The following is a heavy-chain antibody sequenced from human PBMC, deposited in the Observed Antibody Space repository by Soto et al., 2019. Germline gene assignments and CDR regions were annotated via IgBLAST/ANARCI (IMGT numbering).Heavy chain of an antibody. V-gene: IGHV1-18*01. J-gene: IGHJ4*02. CDR2: ISAYNGNT. CDR3: SRGHYDFLPGPPYYFDS. CDR1: GYTFTSYG. D-gene: IGHD3-3*01. Sequence: ASVKVSCKASGYTFTSYGISWVRQAPGQGLEWMGWISAYNGNTNYAQKLQGRVTMPTDTSTSTAHMELRSPRSDDTAVYYLSRGHYDFLPGPPYYFDSGGRGTLVTVS.